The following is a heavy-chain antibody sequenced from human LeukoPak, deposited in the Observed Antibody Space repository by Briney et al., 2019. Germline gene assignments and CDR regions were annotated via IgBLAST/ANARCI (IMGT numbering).Heavy chain of an antibody. Sequence: PSETLSLTCTVSGGSISTYYWNWIRQPPGKGLEWIGYIYYSGTTNYNPSLKSRVTISVDTSKNQFSLKVSSVTAADTAVYYCARGDTVAARPGRFDYWGQGTLVTVSS. V-gene: IGHV4-59*12. CDR3: ARGDTVAARPGRFDY. D-gene: IGHD6-6*01. J-gene: IGHJ4*02. CDR1: GGSISTYY. CDR2: IYYSGTT.